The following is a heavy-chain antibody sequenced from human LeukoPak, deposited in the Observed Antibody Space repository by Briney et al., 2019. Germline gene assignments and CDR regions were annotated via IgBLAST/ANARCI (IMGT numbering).Heavy chain of an antibody. J-gene: IGHJ4*02. Sequence: GESLKISCKGSGYIFTNYWIGWVRQMPGKGLEWMGIIYAGDFDTTYNPSFQGQVTISANKSISIAYLQGSSLKASDTAMYYCARGIAAAGVTNFGYWGQGSLVTVS. D-gene: IGHD6-13*01. CDR1: GYIFTNYW. CDR2: IYAGDFDT. CDR3: ARGIAAAGVTNFGY. V-gene: IGHV5-51*01.